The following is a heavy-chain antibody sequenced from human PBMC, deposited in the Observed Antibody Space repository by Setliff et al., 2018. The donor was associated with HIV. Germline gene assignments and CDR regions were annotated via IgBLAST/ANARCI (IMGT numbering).Heavy chain of an antibody. J-gene: IGHJ4*02. CDR2: IYYSGST. D-gene: IGHD3-9*01. V-gene: IGHV4-39*01. CDR1: GGSISSSSYY. Sequence: KPSETLSLTCTVSGGSISSSSYYWGWIRQARGKGLEWIGSIYYSGSTYYNPSLKSRVTISVDTSKNQFSLKLSSVTAADTAVYYCARSRSSYYDILTGYRYYFDYWGQGTLVTVSS. CDR3: ARSRSSYYDILTGYRYYFDY.